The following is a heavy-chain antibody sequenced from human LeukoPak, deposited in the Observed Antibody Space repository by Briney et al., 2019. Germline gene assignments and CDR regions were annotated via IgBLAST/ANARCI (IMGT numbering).Heavy chain of an antibody. CDR3: AVVWFGESYYFDY. CDR2: ISASGGST. CDR1: GFTFSSSA. Sequence: GGSLRLSCAASGFTFSSSAMSWVRQVPGKGLEWVSGISASGGSTYYADSVRGRFTISRDNSKNTLYVQMNSLRAEDTAVYYCAVVWFGESYYFDYWGQGTLVTVSS. J-gene: IGHJ4*02. V-gene: IGHV3-23*01. D-gene: IGHD3-10*01.